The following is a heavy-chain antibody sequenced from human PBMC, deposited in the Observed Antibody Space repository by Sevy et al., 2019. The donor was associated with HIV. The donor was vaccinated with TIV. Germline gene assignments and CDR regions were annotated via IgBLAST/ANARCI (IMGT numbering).Heavy chain of an antibody. CDR3: ARDLNILTGYYNGGLDP. D-gene: IGHD3-9*01. V-gene: IGHV3-30-3*01. CDR1: GFTFSSYA. J-gene: IGHJ5*02. CDR2: ISYDGNNK. Sequence: GGSLRLSCAASGFTFSSYAMHWVRQAPGKGLEWVAVISYDGNNKYYADSVKGRFTISRANSKNTLYLQMNSLRAEDTAVYYCARDLNILTGYYNGGLDPWGQGTLVTVSS.